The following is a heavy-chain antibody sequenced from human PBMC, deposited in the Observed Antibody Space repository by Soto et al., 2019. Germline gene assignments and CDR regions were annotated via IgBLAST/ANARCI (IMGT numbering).Heavy chain of an antibody. CDR2: VYHSATT. CDR3: ARGEWGSGHSGMDV. V-gene: IGHV4-61*01. D-gene: IGHD2-15*01. Sequence: QVRLQESGPGLVRPSETLSLTCAVSGGSVDSAHHFWSWLRLPPGKGLEWIGYVYHSATTNYSPSLRSRVTISADTSKNQFSLMLQSVTAADTALYFCARGEWGSGHSGMDVWGRGTSVTVSS. CDR1: GGSVDSAHHF. J-gene: IGHJ6*02.